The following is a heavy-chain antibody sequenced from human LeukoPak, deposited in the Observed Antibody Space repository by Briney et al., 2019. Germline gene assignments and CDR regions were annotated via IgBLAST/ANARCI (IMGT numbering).Heavy chain of an antibody. CDR2: ISTSGST. D-gene: IGHD3-22*01. CDR3: ARVSYYYDSSAYVFDY. CDR1: GGSISSGTYY. V-gene: IGHV4-61*02. Sequence: SQTLSLTCTVSGGSISSGTYYWSWIRPPAGKGLEWIGRISTSGSTNYNPSLKSRVTISVDTSKNHFSLKLNSVTAADTAVYYCARVSYYYDSSAYVFDYWGQGTLVTVSS. J-gene: IGHJ4*02.